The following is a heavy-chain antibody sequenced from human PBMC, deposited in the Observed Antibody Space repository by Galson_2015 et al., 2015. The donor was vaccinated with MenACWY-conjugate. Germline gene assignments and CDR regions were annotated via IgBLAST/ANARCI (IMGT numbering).Heavy chain of an antibody. CDR3: ARRRPRDIGGGFDI. J-gene: IGHJ3*02. Sequence: ETLSLTCTVSAGSSSSNDDYWGWFRQPPGQSLEWFGNINHSGGTYYNPSLKSRVTISVDPSKNQFSLKLTSVTAADTAVYYCARRRPRDIGGGFDIWGQGTMVTVSS. V-gene: IGHV4-39*01. D-gene: IGHD2-15*01. CDR1: AGSSSSNDDY. CDR2: INHSGGT.